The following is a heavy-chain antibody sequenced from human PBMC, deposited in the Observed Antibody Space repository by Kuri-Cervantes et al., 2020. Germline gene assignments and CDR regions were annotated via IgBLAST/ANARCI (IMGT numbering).Heavy chain of an antibody. J-gene: IGHJ4*02. V-gene: IGHV3-21*01. CDR2: ISSSSSYI. D-gene: IGHD2-8*01. CDR1: GFTFSSYS. CDR3: ARVIGVTPYPDY. Sequence: GGSLRLSCAASGFTFSSYSMNWVRQAPGKGLEWVSSISSSSSYIYYADSVKGRFTISRDNAKNTLYLQMNSLRAEDTAVYYCARVIGVTPYPDYWGQGTLVTVSS.